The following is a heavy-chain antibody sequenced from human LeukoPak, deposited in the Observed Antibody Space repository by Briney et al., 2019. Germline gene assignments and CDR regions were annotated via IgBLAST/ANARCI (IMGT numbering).Heavy chain of an antibody. V-gene: IGHV3-33*01. CDR2: IWYDGTNK. D-gene: IGHD6-19*01. J-gene: IGHJ4*02. CDR1: GFTFSDYG. CDR3: ARTRYNSGGGDY. Sequence: GGSLRLSCAASGFTFSDYGMHWVRQAPGKGLEWVAVIWYDGTNKYYADSVEGRFTISRDNSKNTLYLQMNSLRAEDTAVYYCARTRYNSGGGDYWGQGAPVTVSP.